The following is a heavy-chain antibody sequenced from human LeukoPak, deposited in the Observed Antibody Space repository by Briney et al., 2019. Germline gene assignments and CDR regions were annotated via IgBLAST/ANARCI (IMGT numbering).Heavy chain of an antibody. Sequence: GGSLRLSCTASGFTFGDYAMSWFRQAPGKGLEWVGLIRSKAYGGTTEYAASVKGRFTISRDDSKSIAYLQMNSLKTEDTAVYYCTRDMDAVTTRDYWGQGTLVTVSS. CDR1: GFTFGDYA. D-gene: IGHD4-17*01. V-gene: IGHV3-49*03. J-gene: IGHJ4*02. CDR2: IRSKAYGGTT. CDR3: TRDMDAVTTRDY.